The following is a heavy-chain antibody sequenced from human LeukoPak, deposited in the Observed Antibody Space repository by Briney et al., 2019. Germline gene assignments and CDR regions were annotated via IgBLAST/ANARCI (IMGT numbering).Heavy chain of an antibody. CDR2: IGSTGIST. D-gene: IGHD2-8*01. CDR3: ARDPGFVPFHYMDV. J-gene: IGHJ6*03. Sequence: PGGSLRLSCAASGFTFSSSAMNWLRQAPGKGLEWVSAIGSTGISTYYADSGKGRFTISRDDSKVYLQMNSLRAEDTAVYYCARDPGFVPFHYMDVWGKGTTVTVSS. CDR1: GFTFSSSA. V-gene: IGHV3-23*01.